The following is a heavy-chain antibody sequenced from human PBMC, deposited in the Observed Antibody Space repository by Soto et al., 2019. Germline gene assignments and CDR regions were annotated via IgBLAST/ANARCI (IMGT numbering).Heavy chain of an antibody. CDR3: ARDSTYRGAFDI. D-gene: IGHD3-16*02. CDR1: GGSINNHY. J-gene: IGHJ3*02. CDR2: VYYNGIT. Sequence: PSETLSLTCTVSGGSINNHYWSWIRQPPGKGLEWLGYVYYNGITNYNPSLKSRVTISVDTSKNHFSLKLSSVSAADTAVYYCARDSTYRGAFDIWGQGTMVTVSS. V-gene: IGHV4-59*11.